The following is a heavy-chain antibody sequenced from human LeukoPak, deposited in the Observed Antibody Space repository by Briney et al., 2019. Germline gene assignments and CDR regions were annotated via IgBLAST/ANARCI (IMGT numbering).Heavy chain of an antibody. J-gene: IGHJ4*02. CDR1: GFTFSSYG. D-gene: IGHD1-1*01. CDR3: ARELPWNYFDY. CDR2: IWYDGSNK. Sequence: GGSLRLSCAASGFTFSSYGMHWVRQAPGKGLEWVAVIWYDGSNKYYADSVKGRFTISRDNSKNTLYLQMNSLRAEDTAVYYCARELPWNYFDYWGQGTLATVSS. V-gene: IGHV3-33*01.